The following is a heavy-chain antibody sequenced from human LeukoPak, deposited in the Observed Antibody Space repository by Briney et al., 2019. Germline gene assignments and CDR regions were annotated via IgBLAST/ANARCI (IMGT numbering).Heavy chain of an antibody. J-gene: IGHJ6*03. Sequence: PSETLSLTCTVSGASNSSSYWSWIRQSPGKGLEWIGYIYSSGTSRYNPSLKSRVTMSPDTSKNQLSLTLRSVTTADTAIYYCARGGVNAALDVWGNGTTVTVSS. CDR2: IYSSGTS. CDR3: ARGGVNAALDV. CDR1: GASNSSSY. D-gene: IGHD3-10*01. V-gene: IGHV4-59*12.